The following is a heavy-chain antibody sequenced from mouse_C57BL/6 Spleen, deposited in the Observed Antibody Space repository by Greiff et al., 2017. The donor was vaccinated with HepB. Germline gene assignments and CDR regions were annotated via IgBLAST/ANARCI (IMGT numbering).Heavy chain of an antibody. CDR3: ANYYCGSSGDAMDY. CDR2: IHPNSGST. CDR1: GYTFTSYW. J-gene: IGHJ4*01. D-gene: IGHD1-1*01. V-gene: IGHV1-64*01. Sequence: QVQLQQPGAELVKPGASVKLSCKASGYTFTSYWMHWVKQRPGQGLEWIGMIHPNSGSTNYNEKFKSKATLTVDKSSSTAYMQLSSLTSEDSAVYYCANYYCGSSGDAMDYWGQGTSVTVSS.